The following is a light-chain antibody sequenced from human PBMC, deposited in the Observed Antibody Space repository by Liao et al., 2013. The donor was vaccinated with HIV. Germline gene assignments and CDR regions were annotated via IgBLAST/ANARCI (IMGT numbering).Light chain of an antibody. CDR1: NIGGKS. CDR2: YDS. V-gene: IGLV3-21*01. Sequence: SYELTQPPSLSVAPGETARVTCGGNNIGGKSVHWYQQQPGQAPVLVISYDSERPSGIPERFSGSNSGNTATLTISGTQAMDEADYYCQAWDGSTARVFGGGTKLTVL. CDR3: QAWDGSTARV. J-gene: IGLJ3*02.